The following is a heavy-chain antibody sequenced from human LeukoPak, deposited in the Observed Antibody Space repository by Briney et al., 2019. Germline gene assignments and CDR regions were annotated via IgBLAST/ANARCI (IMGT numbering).Heavy chain of an antibody. CDR3: ARSPFSISVAGFPGDMRDY. J-gene: IGHJ4*02. V-gene: IGHV3-7*05. CDR1: GFTFSTYG. D-gene: IGHD6-19*01. Sequence: GRSLRLSCEASGFTFSTYGMHWVRQAPGKGLEWVANIKQDGSEKYYVDSVKGRFTISRDNAKKSLYLQMNSLRAEDTAVYYCARSPFSISVAGFPGDMRDYWGQGTLVTVSS. CDR2: IKQDGSEK.